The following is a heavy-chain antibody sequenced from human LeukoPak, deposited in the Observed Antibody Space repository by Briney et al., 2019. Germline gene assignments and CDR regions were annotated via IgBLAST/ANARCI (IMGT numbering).Heavy chain of an antibody. V-gene: IGHV3-11*01. J-gene: IGHJ4*02. CDR3: ARAPRALSYYFDY. D-gene: IGHD1-26*01. CDR1: GFTFSDYY. Sequence: GGSLRLSCAASGFTFSDYYMSWIRQAPGKGLEWVSYISSSGSTIYYADSVKGRFTISRDNAKNSLYLQMNSLRAEDTAVYYCARAPRALSYYFDYWGQGTLVTVSS. CDR2: ISSSGSTI.